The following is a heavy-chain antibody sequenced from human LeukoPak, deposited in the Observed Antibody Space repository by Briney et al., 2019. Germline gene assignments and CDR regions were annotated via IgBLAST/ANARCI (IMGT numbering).Heavy chain of an antibody. D-gene: IGHD2-2*01. J-gene: IGHJ5*02. CDR1: GYTFTGYY. CDR3: ARDRSSTSSLLDP. CDR2: INPNSGGT. V-gene: IGHV1-2*02. Sequence: GASVKVSCKASGYTFTGYYMHWVRQAPGQGLEWMGWINPNSGGTNYAQKFQGRVTMTRETSISTAYMELSRLRSDDTAVYYCARDRSSTSSLLDPWGQGTLVTVSS.